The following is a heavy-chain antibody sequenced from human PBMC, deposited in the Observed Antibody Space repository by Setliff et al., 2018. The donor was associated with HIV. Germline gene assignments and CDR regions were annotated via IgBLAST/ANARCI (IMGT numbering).Heavy chain of an antibody. D-gene: IGHD2-2*01. CDR1: GYSISSSHW. Sequence: SETLSLTCAVSGYSISSSHWWGWIRQPPGKGLEWIGYIYYSGSTNYNPSLKSRATMSVDTSNNRFSLKLISVSAADTAVYYCAKLLPAADMAREIDSWGQGTLVTVSS. J-gene: IGHJ4*02. CDR3: AKLLPAADMAREIDS. V-gene: IGHV4-28*01. CDR2: IYYSGST.